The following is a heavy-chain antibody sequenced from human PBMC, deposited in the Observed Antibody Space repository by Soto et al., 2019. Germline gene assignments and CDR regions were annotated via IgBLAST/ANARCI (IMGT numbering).Heavy chain of an antibody. CDR1: GFSLITTGAG. V-gene: IGHV2-5*02. Sequence: QITLKESGPTLVQPTQTLTLTCSFSGFSLITTGAGVGWIRQPPGKAPEWLALIYWDGEKRYSPALKSRLTITKDSSKNQVVLTMTNMDPVDTATYYCARRQSIMIRGANAFDIRGQGTFLSVSS. CDR3: ARRQSIMIRGANAFDI. J-gene: IGHJ3*02. CDR2: IYWDGEK. D-gene: IGHD3-10*01.